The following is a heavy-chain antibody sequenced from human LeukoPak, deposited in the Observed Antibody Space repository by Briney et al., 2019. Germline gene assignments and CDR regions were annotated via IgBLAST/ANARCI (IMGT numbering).Heavy chain of an antibody. D-gene: IGHD6-6*01. J-gene: IGHJ4*02. CDR2: ISYDGSNK. Sequence: PGGSLRLSCAASGFTFSSYGMRWVRQAPGKGLEWVAVISYDGSNKYYADSVKGRFTISRDNSKNTLYLQMNSLRAEDTAVFYCARGDDYSSSFDYWGQGTLVTVSS. V-gene: IGHV3-30*03. CDR1: GFTFSSYG. CDR3: ARGDDYSSSFDY.